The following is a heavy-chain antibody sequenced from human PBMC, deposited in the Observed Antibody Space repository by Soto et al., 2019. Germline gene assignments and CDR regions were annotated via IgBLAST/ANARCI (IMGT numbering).Heavy chain of an antibody. Sequence: GGSLRLSCAASGFIFSAYTMNWVRQAPGKGLEWVSSISSSSSYIDYADSVRGRFTISRDNAKNSLYLQMNSLRAEDTAVYYCARSGRSPDYWGQGTLVTVSS. CDR3: ARSGRSPDY. D-gene: IGHD1-26*01. CDR1: GFIFSAYT. J-gene: IGHJ4*02. V-gene: IGHV3-21*01. CDR2: ISSSSSYI.